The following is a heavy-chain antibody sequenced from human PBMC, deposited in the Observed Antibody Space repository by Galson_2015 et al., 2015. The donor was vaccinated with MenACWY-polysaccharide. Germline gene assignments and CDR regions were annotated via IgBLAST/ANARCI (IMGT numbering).Heavy chain of an antibody. CDR2: ISYNGGDK. CDR3: AKDRRARLQPDY. J-gene: IGHJ4*02. V-gene: IGHV3-30*18. D-gene: IGHD2-21*02. Sequence: SLRLSCAASGLTFRDYGMHWVRQAPGKGLEWVALISYNGGDKYYADPVKGRFTISRDNSKNTLYLHMNSLRAEDTAVYYCAKDRRARLQPDYWGQGTLVTVSS. CDR1: GLTFRDYG.